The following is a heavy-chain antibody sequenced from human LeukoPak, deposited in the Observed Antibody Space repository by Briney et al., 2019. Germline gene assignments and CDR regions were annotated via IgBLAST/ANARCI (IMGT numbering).Heavy chain of an antibody. CDR1: GFTFSSYW. V-gene: IGHV3-7*01. J-gene: IGHJ4*02. D-gene: IGHD3-10*01. CDR2: IKQDGSEK. CDR3: ARDGKDYYGSGSYYIPSDY. Sequence: PGGSLRLSCAASGFTFSSYWMSWVRQAPGKGLEWVANIKQDGSEKYYLDSVKGRFTISRDNAKNSLYLQMNSLRAEDTAVYYCARDGKDYYGSGSYYIPSDYWGQGTLVTVSS.